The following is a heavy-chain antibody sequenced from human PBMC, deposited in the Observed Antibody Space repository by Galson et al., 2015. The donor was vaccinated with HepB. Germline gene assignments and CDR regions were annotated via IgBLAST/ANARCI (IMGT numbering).Heavy chain of an antibody. D-gene: IGHD3-3*01. CDR2: INPNSGGT. CDR1: GYTFTDYY. V-gene: IGHV1-2*06. CDR3: ARDRFLERLPPHHAFDI. Sequence: SVKVSCKASGYTFTDYYIHWARQAPGQGLEWMGRINPNSGGTNYAQKFQGRVTMTRDTSINTAYMELSRLKFDDTAVYSCARDRFLERLPPHHAFDIWGQGTTVTVSS. J-gene: IGHJ3*02.